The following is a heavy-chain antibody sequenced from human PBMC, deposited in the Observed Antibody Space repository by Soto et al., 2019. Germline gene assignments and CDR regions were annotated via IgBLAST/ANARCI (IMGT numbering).Heavy chain of an antibody. Sequence: GGSLRLSCAASGFTFSSYWMHWVRQAPGKGLVWVSRIKTDGSSTSYADSVKGRFTISRDNAKNTLYLQMNSLRAEDTAVYYCASERGWPYMDVWGKGTTVTVSS. CDR2: IKTDGSST. V-gene: IGHV3-74*01. CDR1: GFTFSSYW. CDR3: ASERGWPYMDV. D-gene: IGHD5-12*01. J-gene: IGHJ6*03.